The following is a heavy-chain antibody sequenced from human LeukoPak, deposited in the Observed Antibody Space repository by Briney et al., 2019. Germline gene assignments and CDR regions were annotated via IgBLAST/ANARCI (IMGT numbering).Heavy chain of an antibody. J-gene: IGHJ4*02. V-gene: IGHV3-23*01. D-gene: IGHD6-19*01. Sequence: PGGSLRLSCAASGFIFSSYAMSWVRQAPGKGLEWVSVIGFSSCSTYYADSVKGRFTISRDNSKNTLYLQMNSLRAEDTAAYYCAKVLVQWTHAFLFDSWGQETLVTVSS. CDR3: AKVLVQWTHAFLFDS. CDR2: IGFSSCST. CDR1: GFIFSSYA.